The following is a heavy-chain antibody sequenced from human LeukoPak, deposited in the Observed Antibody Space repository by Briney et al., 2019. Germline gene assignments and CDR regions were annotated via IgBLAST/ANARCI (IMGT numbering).Heavy chain of an antibody. Sequence: GGSLRLSCAASGFTFSTYWMTWVRQAPGKGLEWVANIKPDGSAKHYVDSVKGRFTISRDNAEKSLYLQMNSLRAEDTAVYYCARVIGTDEAEGDWGQGTPVTVSS. V-gene: IGHV3-7*01. CDR3: ARVIGTDEAEGD. CDR1: GFTFSTYW. J-gene: IGHJ4*02. CDR2: IKPDGSAK.